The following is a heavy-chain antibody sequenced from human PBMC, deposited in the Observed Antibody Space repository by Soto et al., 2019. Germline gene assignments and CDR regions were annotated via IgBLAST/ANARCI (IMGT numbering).Heavy chain of an antibody. CDR1: GYSFTSYW. D-gene: IGHD6-13*01. Sequence: PGESLKISCKGSGYSFTSYWISWVRQMPGKGLEWMGRIDPSDSYTNYSPSFQGHVTISADKSISTAYPQWSSLKASDTAMYYCARLSTAAAGTYYYGMDVWGQGTTVTVSS. V-gene: IGHV5-10-1*01. J-gene: IGHJ6*02. CDR3: ARLSTAAAGTYYYGMDV. CDR2: IDPSDSYT.